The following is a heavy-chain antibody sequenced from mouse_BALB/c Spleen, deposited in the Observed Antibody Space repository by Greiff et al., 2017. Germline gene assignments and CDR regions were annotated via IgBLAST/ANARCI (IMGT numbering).Heavy chain of an antibody. V-gene: IGHV1-77*01. CDR1: GYTFTDYV. J-gene: IGHJ1*01. Sequence: VKLVESGPELVKPGASVKMSCKASGYTFTDYVISWVKQRTGQGLEWIGEIYPGSGSTYYNEKFKGKATLTADKSSNTAYMQLSSLTSEDSAVYFCARRLFYDGYYEGYFDVWGAGTTVTVSS. D-gene: IGHD2-3*01. CDR3: ARRLFYDGYYEGYFDV. CDR2: IYPGSGST.